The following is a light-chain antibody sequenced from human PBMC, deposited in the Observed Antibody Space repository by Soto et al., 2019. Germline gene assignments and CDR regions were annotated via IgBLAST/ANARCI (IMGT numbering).Light chain of an antibody. CDR3: QQYGSSLQFT. J-gene: IGKJ3*01. V-gene: IGKV3-20*01. CDR2: GAS. CDR1: QSVSSIY. Sequence: EIVLTHSPSTLSLSPGERATLSCRASQSVSSIYLAWYKQKPGQAPRLFIYGASTRATGIPVRFSGSGSGTDFALTISIMEPEDFAVYYCQQYGSSLQFTFGPGTKVEIK.